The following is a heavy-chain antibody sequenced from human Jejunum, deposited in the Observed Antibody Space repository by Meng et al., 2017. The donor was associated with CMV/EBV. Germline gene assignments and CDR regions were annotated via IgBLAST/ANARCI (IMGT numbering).Heavy chain of an antibody. D-gene: IGHD3-10*01. CDR3: ATSYGPGGY. V-gene: IGHV3-23*01. CDR2: VRASGETS. CDR1: GFTFTNYA. Sequence: LFDKAYGFTFTNYAMSWVRQAPGKGLEWVSTVRASGETSYYADSVKGRFAIFRDNSKNTLYLEMNSLRAEDTAIYYCATSYGPGGYWGHGTLVTVSS. J-gene: IGHJ4*01.